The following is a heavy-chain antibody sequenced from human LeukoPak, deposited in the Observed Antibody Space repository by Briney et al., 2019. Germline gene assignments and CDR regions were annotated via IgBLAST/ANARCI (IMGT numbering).Heavy chain of an antibody. V-gene: IGHV3-23*01. CDR1: GGSISSRSYY. CDR3: ARQGGRGIAAAGT. CDR2: ISGSGGST. Sequence: ETLSLTCTVSGGSISSRSYYWGWISQPPGKGLEWDSAISGSGGSTYYADSVKGRFTISRDNSKNTLYLQMNSLRAEDTAVYYCARQGGRGIAAAGTWGQGTLVTVSS. D-gene: IGHD6-13*01. J-gene: IGHJ5*02.